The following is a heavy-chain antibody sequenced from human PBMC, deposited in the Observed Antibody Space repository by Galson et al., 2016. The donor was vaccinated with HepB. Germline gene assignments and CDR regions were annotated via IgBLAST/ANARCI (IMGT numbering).Heavy chain of an antibody. CDR1: GFTFSSYA. CDR2: ISYHGTDK. J-gene: IGHJ4*02. V-gene: IGHV3-30*04. Sequence: SLRLSCAASGFTFSSYAMHWVRQAPGKGLEWVAVISYHGTDKYYADSLKGRFTISRDNSRNTLYLQMNSLRTEDTAVYYCSRDYYGSGTSYNERSFDYWGQGTLVTVSS. CDR3: SRDYYGSGTSYNERSFDY. D-gene: IGHD3-10*01.